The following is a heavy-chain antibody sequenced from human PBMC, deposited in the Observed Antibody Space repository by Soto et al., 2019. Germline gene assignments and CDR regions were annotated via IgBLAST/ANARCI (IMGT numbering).Heavy chain of an antibody. CDR3: ARDDLWFGQNSNRFDY. D-gene: IGHD3-10*01. V-gene: IGHV1-46*01. Sequence: GASVKVSCKASGYTFTSYYMHWVRQAPGQGLEWMGIINPSGGSTSYAQKFQGRVTMTRDTSTSTVYMELSSLRSEDTAVYYCARDDLWFGQNSNRFDYWGQGTLVTVSS. CDR1: GYTFTSYY. CDR2: INPSGGST. J-gene: IGHJ4*02.